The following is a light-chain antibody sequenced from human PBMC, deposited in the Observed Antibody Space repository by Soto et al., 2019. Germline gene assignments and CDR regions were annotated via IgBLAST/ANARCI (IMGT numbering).Light chain of an antibody. J-gene: IGLJ1*01. Sequence: QSVLTQPPSVSGSPGQSVTISCTGTSSDVGGYNRVSWYQQPPGKAPKLLIYDVRNRPSGGSTRFSGSKSGNTASLTISGLQAEDEADYYCTSYATGSAYVFGPGTKVTVL. V-gene: IGLV2-18*02. CDR3: TSYATGSAYV. CDR2: DVR. CDR1: SSDVGGYNR.